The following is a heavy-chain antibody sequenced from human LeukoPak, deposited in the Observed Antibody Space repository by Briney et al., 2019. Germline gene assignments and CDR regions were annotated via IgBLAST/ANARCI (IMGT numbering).Heavy chain of an antibody. J-gene: IGHJ4*02. CDR1: GGSISSYY. V-gene: IGHV4-59*12. Sequence: PSETLSLTCTVSGGSISSYYWSWIRQPPGKGLEWIGYIYHSGSTYYNPSLKSRVTISVDRSKNQFSLKLSSVTAADTAVYYCARTGANYYDSSGYYLDYWGQGTLVTVSS. D-gene: IGHD3-22*01. CDR3: ARTGANYYDSSGYYLDY. CDR2: IYHSGST.